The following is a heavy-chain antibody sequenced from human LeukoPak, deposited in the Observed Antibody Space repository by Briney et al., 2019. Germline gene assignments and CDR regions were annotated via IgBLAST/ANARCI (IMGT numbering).Heavy chain of an antibody. Sequence: GGSLRLSCAASGFTFSSYEMNWVRQAPGKGLEWVSYISSSGSTIYYADSVKGRFTISRDNAKNSLYLQMNSLRAEDTAVYYCALQQVRGDHYWGQGTLVTVSS. CDR3: ALQQVRGDHY. V-gene: IGHV3-48*03. D-gene: IGHD3-10*01. J-gene: IGHJ4*02. CDR2: ISSSGSTI. CDR1: GFTFSSYE.